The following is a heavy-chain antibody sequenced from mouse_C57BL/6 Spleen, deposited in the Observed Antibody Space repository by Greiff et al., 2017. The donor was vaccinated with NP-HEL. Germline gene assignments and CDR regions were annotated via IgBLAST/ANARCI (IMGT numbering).Heavy chain of an antibody. CDR3: ARRDSSGYVPFDY. CDR2: IYPGDGDT. D-gene: IGHD3-2*02. Sequence: QVQLQQSGPELVKPGASVKISCKASGYAFSSSWMNWVKQRPGKGLEWIGRIYPGDGDTNYNGKFKGKATLTADKSSSTAYMQLSSLTSEDSAVYFCARRDSSGYVPFDYWGQGTTLTVSS. CDR1: GYAFSSSW. V-gene: IGHV1-82*01. J-gene: IGHJ2*01.